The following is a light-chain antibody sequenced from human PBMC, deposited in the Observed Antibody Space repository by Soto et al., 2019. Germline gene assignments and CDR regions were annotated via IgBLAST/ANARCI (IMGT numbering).Light chain of an antibody. Sequence: QSAQTQPASVSGSPGQSITISCTGTSSDVGAYKYVSWYQQHPGKAPKLMIYEDTNRPSGVSNRFSGSKSGNTASLTISGLQAEDESDYYCTSYTTSSTWVFGGGTKVTVL. V-gene: IGLV2-14*01. CDR3: TSYTTSSTWV. CDR1: SSDVGAYKY. CDR2: EDT. J-gene: IGLJ3*02.